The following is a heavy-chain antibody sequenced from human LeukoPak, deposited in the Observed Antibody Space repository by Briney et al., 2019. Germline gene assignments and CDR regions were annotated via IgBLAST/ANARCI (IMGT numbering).Heavy chain of an antibody. CDR1: GASVSGGRYY. D-gene: IGHD5-18*01. J-gene: IGHJ5*02. Sequence: KPSETLSLTCTVSGASVSGGRYYGRWIRQHPGKGLEWIEYIVDSEKIYYNPSLKSRLILSLDTSENQFSLNLNSMTAADTAVYFCASGYGSGWFDAWGQGTLVAVSS. CDR2: IVDSEKI. CDR3: ASGYGSGWFDA. V-gene: IGHV4-31*03.